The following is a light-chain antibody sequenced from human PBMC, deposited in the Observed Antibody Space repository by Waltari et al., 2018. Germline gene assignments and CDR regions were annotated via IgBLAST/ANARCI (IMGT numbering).Light chain of an antibody. J-gene: IGKJ1*01. Sequence: SCRASQSVSRTLAWYQEKPGQAPRLLIYDASIRATGIPDRFRGSGSGTDYSLTISRLEPEDFAVYYCQKYGTRPATFGQGTKVEIK. CDR1: QSVSRT. V-gene: IGKV3-20*01. CDR3: QKYGTRPAT. CDR2: DAS.